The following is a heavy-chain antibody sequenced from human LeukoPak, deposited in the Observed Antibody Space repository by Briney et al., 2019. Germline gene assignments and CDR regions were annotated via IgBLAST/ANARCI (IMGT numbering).Heavy chain of an antibody. D-gene: IGHD1-7*01. CDR2: INPSGGST. Sequence: ASVKVSCEASGYTFTSYYMHWVRQAPGQGLEWMGIINPSGGSTSYAQTFQGRVTMTRDTSTSTVYMELSSLSSEDTAVYYCASGELELLNWFDPWGQGTLVTVSS. V-gene: IGHV1-46*01. CDR1: GYTFTSYY. CDR3: ASGELELLNWFDP. J-gene: IGHJ5*02.